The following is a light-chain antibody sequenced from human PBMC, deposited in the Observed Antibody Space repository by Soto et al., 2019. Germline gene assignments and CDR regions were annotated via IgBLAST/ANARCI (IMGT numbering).Light chain of an antibody. CDR2: DVS. J-gene: IGLJ2*01. CDR3: SSYTSSSTLE. V-gene: IGLV2-14*01. CDR1: SSDVGGYNY. Sequence: QSALTQPASVSGSPGQSITISCTGTSSDVGGYNYVSWYQQHPGKAPKLMIYDVSNRPSGVSNRFSGSKSGNMASLTISGLQAEDEADYYCSSYTSSSTLEFGGGTKVTVL.